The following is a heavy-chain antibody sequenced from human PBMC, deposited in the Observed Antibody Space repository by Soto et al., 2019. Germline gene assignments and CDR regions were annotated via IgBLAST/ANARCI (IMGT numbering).Heavy chain of an antibody. CDR1: GYRFTTQP. D-gene: IGHD1-7*01. V-gene: IGHV1-3*01. CDR2: INSGNGYT. CDR3: ATSRTTYFDY. J-gene: IGHJ4*02. Sequence: GASVKVSCKASGYRFTTQPIHWVRQAPGQGLEWMGWINSGNGYTQYSQKFQGRVTITEDTSAGTAYMELSSLRSEDTAVYYCATSRTTYFDYCGQGTLVTVSS.